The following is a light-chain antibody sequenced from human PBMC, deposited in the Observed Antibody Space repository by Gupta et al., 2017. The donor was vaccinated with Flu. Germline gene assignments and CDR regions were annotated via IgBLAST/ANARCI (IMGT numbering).Light chain of an antibody. CDR1: QSLVHSDGNTY. CDR3: RQGKQFPCT. Sequence: DIVMTQTPLSSPVALGQPASISCRSSQSLVHSDGNTYLNWIQQRPGQPPRVLIYQTSTRGTGVPDRFSGSGTGTDFTLKINRVEADDVGIYYCRQGKQFPCTFGQGTKLDIK. CDR2: QTS. J-gene: IGKJ2*02. V-gene: IGKV2-24*01.